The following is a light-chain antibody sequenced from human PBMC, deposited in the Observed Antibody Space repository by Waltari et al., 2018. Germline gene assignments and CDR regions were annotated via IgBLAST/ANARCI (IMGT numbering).Light chain of an antibody. V-gene: IGKV3-20*01. Sequence: EMVWTQSPGPLSLSPGERATLSCRASQNIGRYLVWYQQKPGQAPRLLIYEASRRATGIPDRFSGSGSGTDFSLTISRLEPEDFAVYYCQNHERLPATFGQGTKVEIK. CDR1: QNIGRY. J-gene: IGKJ1*01. CDR2: EAS. CDR3: QNHERLPAT.